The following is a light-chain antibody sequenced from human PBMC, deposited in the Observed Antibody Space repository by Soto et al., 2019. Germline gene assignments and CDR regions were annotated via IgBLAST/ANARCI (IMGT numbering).Light chain of an antibody. J-gene: IGLJ1*01. CDR3: SSYTTSSTYV. CDR2: DVS. CDR1: SSDVGGYNY. V-gene: IGLV2-14*01. Sequence: QSALTQPASVSGSPGQSITISCTGTSSDVGGYNYVSWYQQHPGKAPKLMICDVSDRPSGISNRFSGSKSGNTASLTISGFQAEDEADYYCSSYTTSSTYVFGTGTKLTVL.